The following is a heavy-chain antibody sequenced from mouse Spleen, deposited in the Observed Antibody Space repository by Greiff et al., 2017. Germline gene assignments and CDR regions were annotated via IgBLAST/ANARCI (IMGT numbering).Heavy chain of an antibody. CDR1: GYTFTSYW. J-gene: IGHJ4*01. CDR2: IDPSDSYT. V-gene: IGHV1-50*01. Sequence: VQLQQPGAELVKPGASVKLSCKASGYTFTSYWMQWVKQRPGQGLEWIGEIDPSDSYTNYNQKFKGKATLTVDTSSSTAYMQLSSLTSEDSAVYYCARWGDGYYPYAMDYWGQGTSVTVSS. CDR3: ARWGDGYYPYAMDY. D-gene: IGHD2-3*01.